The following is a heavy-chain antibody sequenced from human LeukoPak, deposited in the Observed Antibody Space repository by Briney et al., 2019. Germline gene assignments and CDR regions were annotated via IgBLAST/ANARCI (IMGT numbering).Heavy chain of an antibody. CDR3: ARLPAYCSSISCYYDY. V-gene: IGHV3-23*01. CDR1: AISFSSYA. CDR2: IHGSGGVT. Sequence: GGSLRLSCTASAISFSSYAMTWLRQAPGKGLEWVSGIHGSGGVTYYADSVKGRFTISRDNSKKTLYLQMNSLRAEDTAVYYCARLPAYCSSISCYYDYWGQGTLVTVSS. D-gene: IGHD2-2*01. J-gene: IGHJ4*02.